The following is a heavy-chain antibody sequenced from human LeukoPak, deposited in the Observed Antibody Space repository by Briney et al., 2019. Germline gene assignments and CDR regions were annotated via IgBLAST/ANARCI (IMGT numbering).Heavy chain of an antibody. CDR1: GYNFASYW. D-gene: IGHD5-18*01. CDR2: IAPSDSPT. J-gene: IGHJ3*02. CDR3: ASSGRGYNYGRDAFDI. V-gene: IGHV5-51*01. Sequence: GGSLKISCKGSGYNFASYWIGWVRQMPGKGLEWMGIIAPSDSPTRYSPSFQGQITISVDKSVNTAYLQWSSLKASDTAMYYCASSGRGYNYGRDAFDIWGQGTMVTVSS.